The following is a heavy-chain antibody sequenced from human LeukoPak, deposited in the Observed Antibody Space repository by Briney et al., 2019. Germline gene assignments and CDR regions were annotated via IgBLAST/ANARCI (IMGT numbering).Heavy chain of an antibody. J-gene: IGHJ4*02. CDR3: AIGTTRVTRITIFTIFGVPPFDY. V-gene: IGHV3-23*01. D-gene: IGHD3-3*01. Sequence: PGGSLRLSCAASGFTFSNYAMNWVRQAPGKGLEWVSATSGSGGSAYYADSVKGRFTISRDNSKNTLYLQMNSLRAEDTAVYYCAIGTTRVTRITIFTIFGVPPFDYWGQGTLVTVSS. CDR2: TSGSGGSA. CDR1: GFTFSNYA.